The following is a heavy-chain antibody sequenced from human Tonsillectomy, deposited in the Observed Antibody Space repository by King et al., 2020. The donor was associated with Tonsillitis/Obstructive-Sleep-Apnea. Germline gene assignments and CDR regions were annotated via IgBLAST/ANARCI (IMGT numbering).Heavy chain of an antibody. CDR2: IYSSGST. D-gene: IGHD1-1*01. CDR1: GGSISSYY. Sequence: QLQESGPGLVKSSETLSLTCTVSGGSISSYYWSWIRQPPGKGLEWIGYIYSSGSTNYNPSLKSRVTLSVDTSKNQFSLKLSSVTAADTAVYYCATTTPGDSNYFDPWGQGTLVTVSS. CDR3: ATTTPGDSNYFDP. V-gene: IGHV4-59*08. J-gene: IGHJ5*02.